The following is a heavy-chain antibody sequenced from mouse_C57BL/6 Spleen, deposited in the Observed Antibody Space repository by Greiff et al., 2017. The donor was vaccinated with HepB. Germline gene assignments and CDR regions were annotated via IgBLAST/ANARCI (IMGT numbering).Heavy chain of an antibody. CDR3: TTISAYYSNSGYAMDY. D-gene: IGHD2-5*01. V-gene: IGHV14-4*01. CDR2: IDPENGDT. Sequence: EVQLQQSGAELVRPGASVKLSCTASGFNIKDDYMHWVKQRPEQGLEWIGWIDPENGDTEYASKFQGKATITADTSSNTAYLQLSSLTSEDTAVYYWTTISAYYSNSGYAMDYWGQGTSVTVSS. J-gene: IGHJ4*01. CDR1: GFNIKDDY.